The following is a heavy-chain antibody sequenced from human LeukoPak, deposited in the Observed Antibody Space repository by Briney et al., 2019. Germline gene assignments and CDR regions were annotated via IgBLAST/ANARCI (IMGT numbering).Heavy chain of an antibody. J-gene: IGHJ5*02. V-gene: IGHV4-61*02. CDR3: ARAEGGWYRLGFDP. CDR2: IYTSGST. Sequence: SQTLSLTCTVSGGSISSGSYYWSWIRQPAGKGLDWIGRIYTSGSTNYNPSLKSRVTISVDTSKNQFSLKLSSVTAADTAVYYCARAEGGWYRLGFDPWGQGTLVTVSS. CDR1: GGSISSGSYY. D-gene: IGHD6-19*01.